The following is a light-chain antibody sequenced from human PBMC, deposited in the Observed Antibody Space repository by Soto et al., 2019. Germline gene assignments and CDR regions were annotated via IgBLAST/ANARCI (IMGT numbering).Light chain of an antibody. CDR3: SSYTSSSTVV. Sequence: QSALTQPASVSGSPGQSITISCTGTSSDVGGYNYVSWYQQHPGKATKLMIYDVSNRPSGVSNRFSGSKSGNTASLTISGLQAEDEADYYCSSYTSSSTVVFGGGTEVTVL. CDR1: SSDVGGYNY. J-gene: IGLJ2*01. CDR2: DVS. V-gene: IGLV2-14*01.